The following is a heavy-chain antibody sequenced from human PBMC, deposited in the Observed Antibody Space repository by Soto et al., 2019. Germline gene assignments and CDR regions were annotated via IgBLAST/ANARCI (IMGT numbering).Heavy chain of an antibody. V-gene: IGHV4-59*01. J-gene: IGHJ6*02. CDR3: ARDVDTHGMDV. CDR1: GGSISSYY. CDR2: IYYSGST. Sequence: PSETLSLTCTVSGGSISSYYWSWIRQPPGKGLEWIGYIYYSGSTNYNPSLKSRVTISVDTSKNQFSLKLSSVTAADTAVYYCARDVDTHGMDVWGQGTTVTVSS. D-gene: IGHD5-18*01.